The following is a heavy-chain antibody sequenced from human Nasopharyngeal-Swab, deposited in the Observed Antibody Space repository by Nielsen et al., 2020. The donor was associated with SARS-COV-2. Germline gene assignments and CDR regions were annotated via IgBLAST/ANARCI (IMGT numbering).Heavy chain of an antibody. CDR1: GFTFDDYA. Sequence: GGSLRLSCAASGFTFDDYAMHWVRQAPGKGLEWVSGISWNSGSIDYADSVKGRFTISRDNSKNTLYLQMNSLRAEDTAVYYCARDGYNYFDYWGQGTLVTVSS. CDR2: ISWNSGSI. V-gene: IGHV3-9*01. J-gene: IGHJ4*02. CDR3: ARDGYNYFDY. D-gene: IGHD5-24*01.